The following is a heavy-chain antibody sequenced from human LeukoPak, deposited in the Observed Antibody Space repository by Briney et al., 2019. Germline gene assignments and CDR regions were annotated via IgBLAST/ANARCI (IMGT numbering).Heavy chain of an antibody. D-gene: IGHD3-10*01. Sequence: SETLSLTCTVSGYSISSGYYWGWIRQPPGKGLEWIGSIYHSGSTYYNPSLKSRVTISVDTSKNQFPLKLGSVTAADTAVYYCARVGITMVRGVSIDYWGQGTLVTVSS. CDR2: IYHSGST. J-gene: IGHJ4*02. CDR3: ARVGITMVRGVSIDY. V-gene: IGHV4-38-2*02. CDR1: GYSISSGYY.